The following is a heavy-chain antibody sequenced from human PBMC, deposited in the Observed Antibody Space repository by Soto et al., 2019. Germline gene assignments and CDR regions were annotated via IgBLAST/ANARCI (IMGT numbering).Heavy chain of an antibody. J-gene: IGHJ5*01. V-gene: IGHV4-39*01. Sequence: SETLSLTCTVSGGSITSGGFYWGWVRHSPGKGLEWIGSIYYSGSVFYNPSLESRVTISADVSRDQFSLKLTSVTAADTAVYYCARHGTALTAVNWFVSWGHGTLVTVSS. CDR1: GGSITSGGFY. CDR3: ARHGTALTAVNWFVS. D-gene: IGHD2-21*02. CDR2: IYYSGSV.